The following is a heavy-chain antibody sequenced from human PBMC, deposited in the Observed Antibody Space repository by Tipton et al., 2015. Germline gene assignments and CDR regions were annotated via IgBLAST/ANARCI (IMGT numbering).Heavy chain of an antibody. J-gene: IGHJ4*02. V-gene: IGHV3-9*01. D-gene: IGHD4-17*01. CDR2: ISWNSGSI. CDR1: GFTFDDYG. Sequence: SLRLSCVASGFTFDDYGMHWVRQAPGKGLEWVSGISWNSGSIDYADSVKGRFTISRDNSKNTMYLRMNTSRAEDTAVYYCAKVATTVATPFDFWGQGTLVTVSS. CDR3: AKVATTVATPFDF.